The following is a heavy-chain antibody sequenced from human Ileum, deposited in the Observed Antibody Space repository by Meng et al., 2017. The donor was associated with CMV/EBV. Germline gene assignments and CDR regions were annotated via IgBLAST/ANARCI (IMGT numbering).Heavy chain of an antibody. CDR2: ISPSGSST. V-gene: IGHV3-23*01. CDR1: GFTFSNYA. D-gene: IGHD4-17*01. J-gene: IGHJ4*02. CDR3: AKDFNYGDYLDY. Sequence: LSLTCAGSGFTFSNYAMNWVRQAPGKGLEWLSRISPSGSSTFYADSIKGRFTISRDNSNNTLFLQMNSLGAEDTAMYYCAKDFNYGDYLDYWGQGTPVTVSS.